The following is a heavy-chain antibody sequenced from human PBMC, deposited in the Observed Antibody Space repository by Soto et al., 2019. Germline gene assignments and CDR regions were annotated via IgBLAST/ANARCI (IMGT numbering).Heavy chain of an antibody. J-gene: IGHJ3*02. D-gene: IGHD3-22*01. CDR3: ARGDYYDTNGPFSDAFDI. CDR2: IKQDGSEK. CDR1: GFTFSRYW. V-gene: IGHV3-7*04. Sequence: GSLRLSCAASGFTFSRYWMSWVRQAPGKGLEWVANIKQDGSEKYYVDSVKGRFTISRDNAKNSLYLQMSSLRAEDTAVYYCARGDYYDTNGPFSDAFDIWCQGTKVTVS.